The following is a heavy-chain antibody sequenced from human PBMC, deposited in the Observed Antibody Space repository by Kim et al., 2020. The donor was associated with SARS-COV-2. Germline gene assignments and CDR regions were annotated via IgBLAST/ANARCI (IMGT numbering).Heavy chain of an antibody. CDR2: ISAYNGNT. CDR1: GYTFTNYG. J-gene: IGHJ6*02. CDR3: ARDILPYDFWSQGGGYYYYGMDV. D-gene: IGHD3-3*01. V-gene: IGHV1-18*01. Sequence: ASVKVSCKASGYTFTNYGISWVRQAPGQGLEWMGWISAYNGNTNYAQKLQGRVTMTTDTSTSTAYMDLRSLRSDDTAVYYCARDILPYDFWSQGGGYYYYGMDVWGQGTTVTVSS.